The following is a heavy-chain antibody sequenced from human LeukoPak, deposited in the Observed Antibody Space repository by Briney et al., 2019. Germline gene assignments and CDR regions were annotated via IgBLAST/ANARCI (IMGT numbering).Heavy chain of an antibody. D-gene: IGHD5-18*01. CDR3: ARQEGYSYGLDYYYGMDV. J-gene: IGHJ6*02. CDR1: GGSISSYY. Sequence: SETLSLTCTVSGGSISSYYWSWIRQPPGKGLEWIGYIYYSGSTNYNPSLKSRVTISVDTSKNQFSLKLSSVTAADTAVYYCARQEGYSYGLDYYYGMDVWGQGTTVTVSS. V-gene: IGHV4-59*08. CDR2: IYYSGST.